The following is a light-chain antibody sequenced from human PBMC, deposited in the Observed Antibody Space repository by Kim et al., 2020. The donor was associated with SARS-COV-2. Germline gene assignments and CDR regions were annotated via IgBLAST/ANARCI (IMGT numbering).Light chain of an antibody. J-gene: IGLJ3*02. V-gene: IGLV4-69*01. CDR1: SGHSNNA. Sequence: ASVKLTGTLSSGHSNNAISWHQQQPGKGTRHLMKVNGDGSHRKGDGLPDRFSGSSSGAERYLTVSSLQSEDEADYYCQTWSTGIWVFGAGTQMTVL. CDR3: QTWSTGIWV. CDR2: VNGDGSH.